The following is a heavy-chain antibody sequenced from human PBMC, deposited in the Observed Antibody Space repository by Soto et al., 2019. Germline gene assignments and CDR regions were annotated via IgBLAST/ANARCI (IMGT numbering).Heavy chain of an antibody. V-gene: IGHV1-69*01. CDR2: IIPIFGTA. D-gene: IGHD3-3*01. J-gene: IGHJ4*02. CDR1: GGTFSSYA. CDR3: ARSGIRFLEWLKFDY. Sequence: VKVSCKASGGTFSSYAISWVRQAPGQGLEWMGGIIPIFGTANYAQKFQGRVTITADESTSTAYMELSSLRSEDTAVYYCARSGIRFLEWLKFDYWGQGTLVTISS.